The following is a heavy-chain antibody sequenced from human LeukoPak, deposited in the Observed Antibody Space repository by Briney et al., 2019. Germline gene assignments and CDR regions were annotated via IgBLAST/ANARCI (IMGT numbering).Heavy chain of an antibody. CDR3: GKTTTGYSSGRYPGWPVDY. V-gene: IGHV3-23*01. D-gene: IGHD6-19*01. J-gene: IGHJ4*02. CDR1: GFTFNSYA. CDR2: IFGSGGSA. Sequence: AGGSLRLSCAASGFTFNSYAMYWVRQAPGKGLEWVSGIFGSGGSAHYADSVKGRFTISRDNSKNTAYLQMDSLRVEDTAVYYCGKTTTGYSSGRYPGWPVDYWGQGTLVTVSS.